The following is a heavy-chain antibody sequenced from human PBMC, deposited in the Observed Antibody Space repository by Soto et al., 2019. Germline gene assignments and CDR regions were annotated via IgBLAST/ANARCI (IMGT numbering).Heavy chain of an antibody. CDR3: AREGDDIWTRYYIFNWYDT. J-gene: IGHJ5*02. Sequence: RGSLRLSCAASGFTVSSNYMSWVRQAPGKGLERVSVIYSGGSTYYADSVKGRFTISRHNSKNTLYLQMNSLRAEDTGVYYCAREGDDIWTRYYIFNWYDTWSQRT. V-gene: IGHV3-53*04. CDR1: GFTVSSNY. D-gene: IGHD3-9*01. CDR2: IYSGGST.